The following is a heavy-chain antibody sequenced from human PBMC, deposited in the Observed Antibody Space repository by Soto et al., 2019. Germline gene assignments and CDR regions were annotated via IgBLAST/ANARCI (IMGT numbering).Heavy chain of an antibody. CDR2: ISSSGSTI. CDR1: GFTFSNYE. V-gene: IGHV3-48*03. Sequence: PGGSLRLSCAASGFTFSNYEMNWVRQAPGKGLEWVSYISSSGSTIYYADSVKGGFTISRDNAKSSLFLQVSSLRADDTAIYYCARESLGGVYPLDYWGQGTLVTVSS. D-gene: IGHD2-8*01. J-gene: IGHJ4*02. CDR3: ARESLGGVYPLDY.